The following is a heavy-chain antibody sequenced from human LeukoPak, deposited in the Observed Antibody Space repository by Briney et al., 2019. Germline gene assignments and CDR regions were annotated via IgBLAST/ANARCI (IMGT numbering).Heavy chain of an antibody. CDR2: ISSNGGST. D-gene: IGHD3-10*01. CDR1: GFTFSSYA. V-gene: IGHV3-64*02. Sequence: PGGPLRLSCAASGFTFSSYAMHWVRQAPGKGLEYVSAISSNGGSTYYADSVKGRFTISRDNSKNTLYLQMGSLRAEDMAVYYCARVDGSGSYNYWGQGTLVTVSS. CDR3: ARVDGSGSYNY. J-gene: IGHJ4*02.